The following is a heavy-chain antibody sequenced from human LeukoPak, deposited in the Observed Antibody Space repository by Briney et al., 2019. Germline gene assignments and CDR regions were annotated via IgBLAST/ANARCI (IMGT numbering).Heavy chain of an antibody. CDR1: GGSISDYY. CDR2: IYYSGST. J-gene: IGHJ3*02. CDR3: ARSHSGSYSKVYAFDI. Sequence: SETLSLTCTVSGGSISDYYRGWIRQPPGKGLEWIGNIYYSGSTNYNPSLKSRVTISVDTSKNQFSLKLSSVTAADTAVYYCARSHSGSYSKVYAFDIWGQGTMVTVSS. D-gene: IGHD3-10*01. V-gene: IGHV4-59*01.